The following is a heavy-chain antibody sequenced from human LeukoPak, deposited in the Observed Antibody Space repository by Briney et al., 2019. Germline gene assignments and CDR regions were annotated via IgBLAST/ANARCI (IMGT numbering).Heavy chain of an antibody. CDR2: IRYDGSNK. V-gene: IGHV3-30*02. J-gene: IGHJ4*02. CDR3: AKSKPYYYGSGSYYKNPFDY. CDR1: GFTFSSYG. D-gene: IGHD3-10*01. Sequence: GGSLRLSCAASGFTFSSYGMHWVRQAPGKGLEWVAFIRYDGSNKYYADSVKGRFTISRDNSKNTLYLQMSSLGAEDTAVYYCAKSKPYYYGSGSYYKNPFDYWGQGTLVTVSS.